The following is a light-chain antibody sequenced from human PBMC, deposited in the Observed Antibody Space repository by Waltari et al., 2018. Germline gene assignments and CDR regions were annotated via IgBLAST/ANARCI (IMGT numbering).Light chain of an antibody. CDR3: QQYAGSPLT. CDR2: GAS. J-gene: IGKJ4*01. CDR1: QSVSSNY. V-gene: IGKV3-20*01. Sequence: EIVLTQSPGTLSLSPGERATLSCRASQSVSSNYLAWYQQKHGQAPRLLIYGASSRATGIPDRFSGSGSGTDFTLTISRLEPEDFAVYYCQQYAGSPLTFGGGTKVEI.